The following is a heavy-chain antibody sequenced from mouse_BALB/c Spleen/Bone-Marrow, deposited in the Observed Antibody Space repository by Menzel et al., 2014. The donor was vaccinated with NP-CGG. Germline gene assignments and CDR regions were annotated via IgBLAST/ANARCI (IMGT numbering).Heavy chain of an antibody. Sequence: VESGGGLVKPGGSLKLSCAASGFTFSSYTMSWVRQTPEKRLEWVATISSGGGNTYYPDSVKGRFTISRDNAKNNLYLQKSSLRSEDTALYYCARYMITTSYFDYWGQGTTLTVSS. CDR3: ARYMITTSYFDY. V-gene: IGHV5-9*03. CDR1: GFTFSSYT. D-gene: IGHD2-4*01. CDR2: ISSGGGNT. J-gene: IGHJ2*01.